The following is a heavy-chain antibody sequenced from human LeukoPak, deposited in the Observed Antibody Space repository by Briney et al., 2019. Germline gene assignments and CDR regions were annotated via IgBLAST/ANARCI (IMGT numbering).Heavy chain of an antibody. Sequence: GGSLRLSCAASGFTFASYAMTWVRQAPGKGLEWVSAISGSGGSTYYADSVKGRFTISRDNAKNSLYLQMNSLRAEDTAVYYCATRSATPMIAAAPEAAFDIWGQGTMVTVSS. CDR3: ATRSATPMIAAAPEAAFDI. D-gene: IGHD3-22*01. J-gene: IGHJ3*02. CDR1: GFTFASYA. CDR2: ISGSGGST. V-gene: IGHV3-23*01.